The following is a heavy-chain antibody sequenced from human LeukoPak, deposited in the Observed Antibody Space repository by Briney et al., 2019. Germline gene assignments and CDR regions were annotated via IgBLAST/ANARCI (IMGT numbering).Heavy chain of an antibody. CDR2: IYYSGST. J-gene: IGHJ4*02. V-gene: IGHV4-39*07. CDR1: GGSTSSSSYY. CDR3: ARDISSSSTWNNFDQ. Sequence: SETLSLTCTVSGGSTSSSSYYWGWIRQPPGKGLEWIGSIYYSGSTYYNPSLKSRVTISVDTSTNQFSLKLSYVTAADTAVYYCARDISSSSTWNNFDQWGQGTLVTVSS. D-gene: IGHD2-2*01.